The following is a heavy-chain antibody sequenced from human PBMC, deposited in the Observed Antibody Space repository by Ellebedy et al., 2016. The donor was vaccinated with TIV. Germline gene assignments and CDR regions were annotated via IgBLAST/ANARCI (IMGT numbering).Heavy chain of an antibody. CDR2: INPKTGGT. V-gene: IGHV1-2*04. CDR1: GYTFSAHF. CDR3: ARDNREHAFDV. D-gene: IGHD1-26*01. Sequence: ASVKVSCXTSGYTFSAHFIHWLRQAPGQGLEWVGWINPKTGGTSYAQKFRGWVTMTRDTSVSTTYLELNELKSDDTALYFCARDNREHAFDVWGQGTVVTVFS. J-gene: IGHJ3*01.